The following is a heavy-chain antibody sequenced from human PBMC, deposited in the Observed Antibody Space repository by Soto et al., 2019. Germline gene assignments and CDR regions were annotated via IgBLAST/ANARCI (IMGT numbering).Heavy chain of an antibody. V-gene: IGHV4-59*08. CDR2: IYYSGST. D-gene: IGHD5-12*01. J-gene: IGHJ5*02. CDR1: GCSISSYY. CDR3: ASRDSGYSVSAP. Sequence: SETLSLTCTFSGCSISSYYWSWIRQPPGKGLEWIGYIYYSGSTNYNPSLKSRVTISVDTSKNQFSLKLSSVTAADTAVYYCASRDSGYSVSAPRGHGTPVPVSS.